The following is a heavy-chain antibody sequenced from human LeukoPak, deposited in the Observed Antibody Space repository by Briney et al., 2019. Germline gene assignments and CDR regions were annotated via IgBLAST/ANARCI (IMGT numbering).Heavy chain of an antibody. V-gene: IGHV4-4*02. CDR2: IYHSGST. D-gene: IGHD3-9*01. J-gene: IGHJ5*02. Sequence: SGTLSLTRAVSGGSISSSNWWSWVRQPPGKGLEWIGEIYHSGSTNYNPSLKSRVTISVDKSKNQFSLKLSSVTAADTAVYYCARAYYDILTGYRWFDPWGQGTLVTVSS. CDR1: GGSISSSNW. CDR3: ARAYYDILTGYRWFDP.